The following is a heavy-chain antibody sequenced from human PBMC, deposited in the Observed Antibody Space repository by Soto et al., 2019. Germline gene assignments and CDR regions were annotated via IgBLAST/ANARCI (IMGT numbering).Heavy chain of an antibody. V-gene: IGHV4-61*01. D-gene: IGHD5-18*01. CDR2: IYYSGST. CDR1: GGSVSSGSYY. J-gene: IGHJ6*02. Sequence: SQTLSLTCTVSGGSVSSGSYYWSWIRQPPGKGLEWIGYIYYSGSTNYNPSLKSRVHISVDTSKNQFSMKLRSVTAADTAVYYCAREGYRFGLLGYYYYGMDVWGQGTTVTVS. CDR3: AREGYRFGLLGYYYYGMDV.